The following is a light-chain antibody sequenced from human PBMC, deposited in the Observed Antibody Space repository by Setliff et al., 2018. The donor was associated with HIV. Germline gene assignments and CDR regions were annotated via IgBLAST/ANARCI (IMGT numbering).Light chain of an antibody. Sequence: QSVLTQPASVSGSPGQSITISCTGTSSDVGGYSYVSWYQQHPGKAPKLIISEVNNRPSGVSNRFSGSKSGNTASLTISGLQTEDEGDYYCSSHAITNTLPFGTGTKVTVL. J-gene: IGLJ1*01. CDR2: EVN. CDR1: SSDVGGYSY. CDR3: SSHAITNTLP. V-gene: IGLV2-14*01.